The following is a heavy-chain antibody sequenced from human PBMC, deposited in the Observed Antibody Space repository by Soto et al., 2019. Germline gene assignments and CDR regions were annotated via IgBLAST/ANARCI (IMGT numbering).Heavy chain of an antibody. CDR3: ARVLPPFDP. J-gene: IGHJ5*02. CDR2: INAYNGNT. Sequence: VQLVQSGAEVKKPGASVKVSCKDSGYTFTSYGLSWVRQAPVQGVEWLGWINAYNGNTNYEQKLQGRVTITTDTSTSSASMELRSVRSDVTALSYCARVLPPFDPWGQGTLVTVSS. V-gene: IGHV1-18*01. CDR1: GYTFTSYG.